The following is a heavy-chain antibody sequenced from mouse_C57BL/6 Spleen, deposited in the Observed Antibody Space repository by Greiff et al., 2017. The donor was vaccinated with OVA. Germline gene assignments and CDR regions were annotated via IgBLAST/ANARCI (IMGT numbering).Heavy chain of an antibody. J-gene: IGHJ3*01. CDR3: ARPIYYDLDEALAY. CDR1: GFNFSDDC. V-gene: IGHV5-17*01. D-gene: IGHD2-4*01. Sequence: EVKLVESGGGLVKPGGSLKLSCAASGFNFSDDCMHWVRQAPEPGLEWVAYISRGSSTIYYADTVQGRFTITRDTSNNTVFLQMSSLRSEDTAMYYCARPIYYDLDEALAYWGQGTLVTVSA. CDR2: ISRGSSTI.